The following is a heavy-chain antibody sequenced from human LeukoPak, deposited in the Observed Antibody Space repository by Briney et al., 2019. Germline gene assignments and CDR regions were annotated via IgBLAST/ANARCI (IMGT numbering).Heavy chain of an antibody. V-gene: IGHV3-53*01. J-gene: IGHJ4*02. CDR3: TSADYGDYDY. CDR2: IYSGDDT. Sequence: GGSLRLSCAASGFTVSSNYMSWVRQAPGKGLEWVSVIYSGDDTYYADSVKGRFTISRDNSKNTLYLQMNSLRVEDTAVYYCTSADYGDYDYWGQGTLVAVSS. D-gene: IGHD4-17*01. CDR1: GFTVSSNY.